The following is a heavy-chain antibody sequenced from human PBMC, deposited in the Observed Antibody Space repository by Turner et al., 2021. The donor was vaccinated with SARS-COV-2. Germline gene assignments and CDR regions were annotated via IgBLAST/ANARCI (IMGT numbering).Heavy chain of an antibody. Sequence: EVQPLESGRGFVQPGGSLRPSCAASGFSFSSYDMSWVRQAPGKGRAWVPAISGSGGRTYYADSEKGRFNISRDNSKNTLYLQMNSLRAEDTDVYYCAKDQFLRYYDSSGYLNWFDPWGQGTLVTVSS. D-gene: IGHD3-22*01. CDR2: ISGSGGRT. J-gene: IGHJ5*02. CDR1: GFSFSSYD. V-gene: IGHV3-23*01. CDR3: AKDQFLRYYDSSGYLNWFDP.